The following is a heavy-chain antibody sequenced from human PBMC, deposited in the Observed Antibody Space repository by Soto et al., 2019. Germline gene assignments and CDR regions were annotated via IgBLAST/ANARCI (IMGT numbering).Heavy chain of an antibody. J-gene: IGHJ6*02. V-gene: IGHV4-4*07. D-gene: IGHD4-17*01. CDR2: IYTSGST. CDR1: GGSISSYY. CDR3: ARGSYVYGDYLHWHYYSMHV. Sequence: SETLSLTCTVSGGSISSYYWSWIRQPAGKGLEWIGRIYTSGSTNYNPSLKSRVTMSVDTSKNQFSLKLSSVTAADTAVYYCARGSYVYGDYLHWHYYSMHVSGQAPTVSLS.